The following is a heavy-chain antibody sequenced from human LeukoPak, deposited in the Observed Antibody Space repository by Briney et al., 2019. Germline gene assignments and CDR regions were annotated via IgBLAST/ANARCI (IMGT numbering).Heavy chain of an antibody. CDR3: ARDSLGEYFDY. D-gene: IGHD3-16*01. J-gene: IGHJ4*02. V-gene: IGHV3-66*02. CDR2: IYSGGST. CDR1: GFTVSSNY. Sequence: GGSLRLSCAASGFTVSSNYMSWVRQAPGEGLEWVSVIYSGGSTYYADSVKGRFTISRDNSKNTLYLQMNGLRAEDTAVYYCARDSLGEYFDYWGQGTLVTVSS.